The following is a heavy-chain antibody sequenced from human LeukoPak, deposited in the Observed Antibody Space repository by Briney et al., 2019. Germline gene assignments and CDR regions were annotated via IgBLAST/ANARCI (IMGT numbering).Heavy chain of an antibody. CDR2: INPNSGGT. J-gene: IGHJ6*02. D-gene: IGHD6-19*01. CDR1: GYTFTDYY. V-gene: IGHV1-2*02. CDR3: ARGGAVAGFSEGLGV. Sequence: GASVKVSCKASGYTFTDYYLHWVRQAPGQGLEWMVWINPNSGGTKYAQKFQDRVTVTRDTSISTVYMELSSLRSDDTAVYYCARGGAVAGFSEGLGVWGQGTTVTVSS.